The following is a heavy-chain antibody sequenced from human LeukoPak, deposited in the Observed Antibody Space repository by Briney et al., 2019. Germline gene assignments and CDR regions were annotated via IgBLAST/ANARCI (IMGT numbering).Heavy chain of an antibody. CDR1: GFTFSSYS. V-gene: IGHV3-23*01. CDR3: AKDRRTTGTTLGDAFDI. J-gene: IGHJ3*02. D-gene: IGHD1-1*01. CDR2: ISGSGGST. Sequence: PGGSLRLSCAASGFTFSSYSMNWVRQAPGKGLEWVSAISGSGGSTYYADSVKGRFTISRDNSKNTLYLQMNSLRAEDTAVYYCAKDRRTTGTTLGDAFDIWGQGTMVTVSS.